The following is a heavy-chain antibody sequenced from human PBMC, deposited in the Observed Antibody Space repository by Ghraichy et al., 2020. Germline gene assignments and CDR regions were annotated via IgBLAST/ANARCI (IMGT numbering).Heavy chain of an antibody. CDR2: TGGSGGST. CDR1: GFTFSSYA. Sequence: GGSLRLSCAASGFTFSSYAMSWVRQAPGKGLEWVSATGGSGGSTYYADSVQGRFTISRDNSKNTLYLQMNSLRAEDTAVYYCAKDLLKYEDKVGGAIDSWGQGTLVNVSS. D-gene: IGHD2-15*01. J-gene: IGHJ4*02. V-gene: IGHV3-23*01. CDR3: AKDLLKYEDKVGGAIDS.